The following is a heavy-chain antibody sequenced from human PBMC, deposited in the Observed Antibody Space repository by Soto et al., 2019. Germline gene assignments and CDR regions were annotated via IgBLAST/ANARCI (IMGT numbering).Heavy chain of an antibody. V-gene: IGHV3-23*01. J-gene: IGHJ4*02. CDR3: AKGGAGYGLLTHDY. CDR1: GFTFRDYA. D-gene: IGHD3-9*01. CDR2: ITGSSSNL. Sequence: EVQLLESGGGLEQPGGSLRLSCAASGFTFRDYAMNWVRQAPGKGLEWVTTITGSSSNLYYSDSVKGRFAISRDTSKNILYLQMDSLTAEDTAVYYCAKGGAGYGLLTHDYWGQGTLVTVSS.